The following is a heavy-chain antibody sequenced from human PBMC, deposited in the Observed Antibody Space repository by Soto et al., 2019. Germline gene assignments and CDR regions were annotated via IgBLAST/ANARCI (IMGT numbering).Heavy chain of an antibody. Sequence: SETLSLTCAVYGGSFSGYYWSWIRQPPGKGLEWIGEINHSGSTNYNPSLKSRVTISVDTSKNQFSLKLSSVTAADTAVYYCARGRTGTYYYDSSGPYYFDYWGQGTLGTVS. CDR2: INHSGST. D-gene: IGHD3-22*01. V-gene: IGHV4-34*01. J-gene: IGHJ4*02. CDR3: ARGRTGTYYYDSSGPYYFDY. CDR1: GGSFSGYY.